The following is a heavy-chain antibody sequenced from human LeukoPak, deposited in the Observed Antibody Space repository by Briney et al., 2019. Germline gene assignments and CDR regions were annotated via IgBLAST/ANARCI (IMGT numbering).Heavy chain of an antibody. J-gene: IGHJ3*02. CDR3: ARGALWFGELLAFDI. Sequence: GASVKVSCKASGYTFTGYYMHWVRQAPGQGLEWMGWINPNSGGTNYAQKFQGRVTMTRDTSISTAYMELSRLRSDDTAVYYCARGALWFGELLAFDIWGQGTMVTVSS. CDR2: INPNSGGT. D-gene: IGHD3-10*01. V-gene: IGHV1-2*02. CDR1: GYTFTGYY.